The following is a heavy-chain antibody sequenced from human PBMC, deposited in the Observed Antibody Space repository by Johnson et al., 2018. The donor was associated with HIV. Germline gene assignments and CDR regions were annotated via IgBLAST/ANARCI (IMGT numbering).Heavy chain of an antibody. D-gene: IGHD6-6*01. V-gene: IGHV3-30*18. CDR2: ISYDGSNK. CDR1: GFTFSSYG. CDR3: AKVLGYSSSSRDAFYI. J-gene: IGHJ3*02. Sequence: QVQLVESGGGVVQPGRSLRLSCAASGFTFSSYGMHWVRQAPGKGLEWVAVISYDGSNKYYADSVKGRFTISRDNSKNTLYLQMNSLSAEDTAVYYCAKVLGYSSSSRDAFYIWGQGTMVTVSS.